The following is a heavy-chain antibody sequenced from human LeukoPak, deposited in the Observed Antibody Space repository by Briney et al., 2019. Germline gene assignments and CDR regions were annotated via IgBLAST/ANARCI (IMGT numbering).Heavy chain of an antibody. Sequence: ASVKVSCKASGYTFTSYGISWVRQAPGQGLEWRGWISAYNGNTNYAQKLQGRVTMTTDTSTSTAYMELRSLRSDDTAVYYCARDQYYDYVWGSYRPNWFDPWGQGTLVTVSS. D-gene: IGHD3-16*02. CDR3: ARDQYYDYVWGSYRPNWFDP. V-gene: IGHV1-18*01. J-gene: IGHJ5*02. CDR2: ISAYNGNT. CDR1: GYTFTSYG.